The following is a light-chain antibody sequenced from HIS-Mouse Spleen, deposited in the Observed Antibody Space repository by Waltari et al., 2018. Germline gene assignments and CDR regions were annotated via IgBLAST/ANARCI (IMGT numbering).Light chain of an antibody. Sequence: QSVLTQPPSASGTPGQRVTISCSGSSSNIGSNYVYWYQQLPGTAPKLLIQRNKRRRSGVPGRFSGSRSGTSASLAISGLRSEDEADYYCAAWDDSLSGVFGGGTKLTVL. CDR1: SSNIGSNY. V-gene: IGLV1-47*01. CDR3: AAWDDSLSGV. CDR2: RNK. J-gene: IGLJ2*01.